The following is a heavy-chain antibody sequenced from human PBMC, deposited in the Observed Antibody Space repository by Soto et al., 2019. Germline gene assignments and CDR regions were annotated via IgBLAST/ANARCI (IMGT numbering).Heavy chain of an antibody. CDR3: ARGITHPTPIDY. J-gene: IGHJ4*02. V-gene: IGHV1-3*05. CDR2: INAGNGKT. CDR1: GYTFTTYA. Sequence: QVQLVQSGAEEKKPGASVKVSCKASGYTFTTYAMHWVRQAPGQRLEWMGWINAGNGKTKYSQKFQGRVTITTDRSASTAYMELSSLRSEDTAEDYCARGITHPTPIDYWGQGTLVTVSS. D-gene: IGHD1-20*01.